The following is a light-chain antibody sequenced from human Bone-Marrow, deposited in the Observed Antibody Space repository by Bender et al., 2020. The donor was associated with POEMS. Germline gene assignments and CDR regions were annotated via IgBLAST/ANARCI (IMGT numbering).Light chain of an antibody. CDR1: SSDVGGYNY. CDR2: EVT. V-gene: IGLV2-8*01. Sequence: QSALTQPPSASGSPGQSVTISCTGTSSDVGGYNYVSWYQQHPGKAPTLMIYEVTKRPSGVPDRFSGSKSGNTASLTISGLQAEDEADYYCCSYAGSSTLVFGGGTKLTVL. J-gene: IGLJ2*01. CDR3: CSYAGSSTLV.